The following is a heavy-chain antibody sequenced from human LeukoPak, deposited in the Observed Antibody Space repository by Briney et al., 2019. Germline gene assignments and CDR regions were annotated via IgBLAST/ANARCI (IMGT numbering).Heavy chain of an antibody. CDR3: AKTKRYSGSYFDY. Sequence: PGGFLRLSCAASGFTFSSYGMPWVRQAPGKGLEWVAVISYDGSNKYYADSVKGRFTISRDNSKNTLYLQMNSLRAEDTAVYYCAKTKRYSGSYFDYGGQGTLVTVSS. V-gene: IGHV3-30*18. D-gene: IGHD1-26*01. CDR1: GFTFSSYG. CDR2: ISYDGSNK. J-gene: IGHJ4*02.